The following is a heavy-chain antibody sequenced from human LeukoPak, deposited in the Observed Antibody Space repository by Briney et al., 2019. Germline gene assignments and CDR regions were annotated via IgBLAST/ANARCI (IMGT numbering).Heavy chain of an antibody. Sequence: QPGGSLRLSCAASGFTFSSYWMHWVRQAPGKGLVWVSRINTDGSSTSYADSVKGRFTISRDNAKNTLCLQMNSLRAEYTAVYSCARDLSARGGGPYYYYYYMDVWGKGTTVTVSS. CDR3: ARDLSARGGGPYYYYYYMDV. CDR1: GFTFSSYW. V-gene: IGHV3-74*01. J-gene: IGHJ6*03. D-gene: IGHD2-15*01. CDR2: INTDGSST.